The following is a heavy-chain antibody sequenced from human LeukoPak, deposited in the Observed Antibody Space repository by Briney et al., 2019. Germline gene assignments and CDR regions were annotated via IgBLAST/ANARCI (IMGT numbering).Heavy chain of an antibody. V-gene: IGHV4-39*01. D-gene: IGHD1-26*01. CDR3: ARRVFSGTYYAFDI. CDR1: GGSISSSSYY. Sequence: SETLSLTCTVSGGSISSSSYYWGWIRQPPGKGLEWIGSIYYSGSTNYNPSLKCRVTISVDASKNQFSLKLSSVTAADTAVYYCARRVFSGTYYAFDIWGQGTMVTVSS. CDR2: IYYSGST. J-gene: IGHJ3*02.